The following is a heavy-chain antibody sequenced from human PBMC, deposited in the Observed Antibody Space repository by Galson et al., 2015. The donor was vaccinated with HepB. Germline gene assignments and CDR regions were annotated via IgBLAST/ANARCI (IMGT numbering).Heavy chain of an antibody. V-gene: IGHV3-74*01. CDR1: GFTFSSYW. CDR2: INRDGSST. D-gene: IGHD5-12*01. Sequence: SLRLSCAASGFTFSSYWIHWVRQAPGKGLVWVSRINRDGSSTSYADSVKGRFTISRDNAKNTLYLQMNSLRAEDTAVYYCARDAGYSGYDWAPAFDIWGQGTMVTVSS. J-gene: IGHJ3*02. CDR3: ARDAGYSGYDWAPAFDI.